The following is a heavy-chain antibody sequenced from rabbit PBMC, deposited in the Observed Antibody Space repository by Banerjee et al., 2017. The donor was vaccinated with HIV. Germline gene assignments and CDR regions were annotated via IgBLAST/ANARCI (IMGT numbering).Heavy chain of an antibody. CDR3: ARDGGSSYHDYFNF. D-gene: IGHD5-1*01. J-gene: IGHJ4*01. Sequence: QEQLEESGGDLVKPEGSLTLTCTASGFSFSNKYVMCWVRQAPGKGLEWIACINTSSGNTVYANWAKGRLTISKTSSTTVTLQMPSLTAADTATYFCARDGGSSYHDYFNFWGPGTLVTVS. V-gene: IGHV1S45*01. CDR1: GFSFSNKYV. CDR2: INTSSGNT.